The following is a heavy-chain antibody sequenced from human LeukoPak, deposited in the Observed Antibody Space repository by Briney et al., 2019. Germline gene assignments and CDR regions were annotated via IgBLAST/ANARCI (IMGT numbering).Heavy chain of an antibody. J-gene: IGHJ4*02. CDR2: IYYSGST. Sequence: PSETLSLTCAVSGGSISSGGYSWSWIRQPPGKGLEWIGYIYYSGSTYYNPSLKGRVTISVDTSKNQFSLKLSSETAADTAVYYCARAPSYYDFWSGYYRDYFDYWGQGTLVTVSS. CDR1: GGSISSGGYS. D-gene: IGHD3-3*01. CDR3: ARAPSYYDFWSGYYRDYFDY. V-gene: IGHV4-30-4*07.